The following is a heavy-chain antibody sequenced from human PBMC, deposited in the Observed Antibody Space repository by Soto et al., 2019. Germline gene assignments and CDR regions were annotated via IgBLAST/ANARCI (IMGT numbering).Heavy chain of an antibody. CDR1: GGSISSYY. J-gene: IGHJ4*02. D-gene: IGHD2-2*01. Sequence: PSETLSLTCTVSGGSISSYYWSWIRQPPGKGLEWIGYIYYSGSTNYNPSLKSRVTISVDTSKNQFSLKLSSVTAADTAVYYCAKDASRSVPFDYWGQGTLVTVSS. CDR2: IYYSGST. V-gene: IGHV4-59*01. CDR3: AKDASRSVPFDY.